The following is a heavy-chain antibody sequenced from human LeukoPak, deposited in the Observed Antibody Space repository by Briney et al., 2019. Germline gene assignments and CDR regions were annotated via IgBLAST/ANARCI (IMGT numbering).Heavy chain of an antibody. CDR1: GYTFTSYG. CDR3: ARGGPQSSSWRFDP. D-gene: IGHD6-13*01. V-gene: IGHV1-18*01. CDR2: ISAYNGNT. J-gene: IGHJ5*02. Sequence: ASMKVSCKASGYTFTSYGINWVRQAPGQGLEWMGWISAYNGNTNYAQKLQGRATMTTDTSTSTAYMELRSLRSDDTAVYYCARGGPQSSSWRFDPWGQGTLVTVSS.